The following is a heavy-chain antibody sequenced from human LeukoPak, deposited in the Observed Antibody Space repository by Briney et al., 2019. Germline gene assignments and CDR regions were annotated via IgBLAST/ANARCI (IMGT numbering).Heavy chain of an antibody. V-gene: IGHV4-4*07. CDR2: IYTSGST. D-gene: IGHD6-19*01. Sequence: PSETLSLTCTVSGGSISSYYWSWIRQPAGRGLEWIGRIYTSGSTNYNPSLKSRVTMSVDTSKSQFSLKLSSVTAADTAVYYCARDKGSHSSGWSYYYYYMDVWGKGTTVTISS. J-gene: IGHJ6*03. CDR3: ARDKGSHSSGWSYYYYYMDV. CDR1: GGSISSYY.